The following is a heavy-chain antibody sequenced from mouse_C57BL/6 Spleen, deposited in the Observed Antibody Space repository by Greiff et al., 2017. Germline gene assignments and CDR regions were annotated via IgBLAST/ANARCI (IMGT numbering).Heavy chain of an antibody. CDR1: GYTFTSYW. CDR3: ARGLHGY. D-gene: IGHD3-1*01. Sequence: VQLQESGAELVMPGASVKLSCKASGYTFTSYWMHWVKQRPGQGLEWIGEIDPSDSYTNYNQKFKGKSALTVDKSSSTAYMQLSSLTSEDSAVYYCARGLHGYWGQGTTLTVSS. J-gene: IGHJ2*01. V-gene: IGHV1-69*01. CDR2: IDPSDSYT.